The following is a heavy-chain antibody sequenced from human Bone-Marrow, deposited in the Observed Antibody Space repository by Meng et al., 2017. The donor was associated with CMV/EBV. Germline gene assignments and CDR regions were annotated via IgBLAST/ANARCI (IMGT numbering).Heavy chain of an antibody. J-gene: IGHJ4*02. Sequence: GSLRLSCTVSGGSISSSGYYWSWIRQPPGKGLEWIGEINHSGSTNYNPSLKSRVTISVDTSKNQFSLKLSSVTAADTAVYYCARGGGRSRSGSYSVDYWGQGTLVTVSS. CDR2: INHSGST. V-gene: IGHV4-39*07. CDR1: GGSISSSGYY. CDR3: ARGGGRSRSGSYSVDY. D-gene: IGHD1-26*01.